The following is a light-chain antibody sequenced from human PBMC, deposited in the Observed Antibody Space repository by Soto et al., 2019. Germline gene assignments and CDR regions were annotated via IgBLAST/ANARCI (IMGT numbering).Light chain of an antibody. Sequence: QSVLTQPASVSGSPGQSITISCTGTSSDVGGYNYVSWYQQHPGKAPKLMINEVSNRPSGVSNRFSGSKSGNTASLTISGLQAGDEADYYCSSHTASSTQVFGSGTKV. CDR1: SSDVGGYNY. CDR2: EVS. V-gene: IGLV2-14*01. CDR3: SSHTASSTQV. J-gene: IGLJ1*01.